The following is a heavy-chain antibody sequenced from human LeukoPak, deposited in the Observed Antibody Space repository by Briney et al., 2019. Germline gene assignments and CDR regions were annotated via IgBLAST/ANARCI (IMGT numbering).Heavy chain of an antibody. CDR2: IRSKALYGTS. D-gene: IGHD3-10*02. J-gene: IGHJ4*02. CDR3: VRESVRDYYFDH. V-gene: IGHV3-49*04. CDR1: GFRFRGYA. Sequence: GGSLRLSCTGSGFRFRGYALSWVRQAPGKGLEWVGFIRSKALYGTSEYAASVEGRFSISRDDPNNIAYLQMNSLKTEDTAVYFCVRESVRDYYFDHWGQGTVVTVSS.